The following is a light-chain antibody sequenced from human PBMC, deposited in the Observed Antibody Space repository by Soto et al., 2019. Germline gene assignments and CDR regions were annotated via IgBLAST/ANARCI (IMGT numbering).Light chain of an antibody. Sequence: DIQMTQSPSSLSASVGDTVTITCRASQSISTYLNWYQQKPGRPPKLLIYEASTLQSGVPSRFSGSGSGTDFTLTISSLQPEDFATYYCQHSLSTPPTFGQGTKADIK. CDR3: QHSLSTPPT. CDR2: EAS. J-gene: IGKJ1*01. V-gene: IGKV1-39*01. CDR1: QSISTY.